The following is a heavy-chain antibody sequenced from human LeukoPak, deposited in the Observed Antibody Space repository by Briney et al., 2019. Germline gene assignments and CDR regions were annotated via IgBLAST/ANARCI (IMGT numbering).Heavy chain of an antibody. Sequence: PGGSLRLSCAASGFTFSSYAMSWVRQAPGKGLEWVSAISGSGGSTYYADSVKGWFTISRDNSKNTLYLQMNSLRAEDTAVYYCAKDAGPITIFGVVNVDPGYFDYWGQGTLVTVSS. V-gene: IGHV3-23*01. CDR3: AKDAGPITIFGVVNVDPGYFDY. CDR1: GFTFSSYA. J-gene: IGHJ4*02. CDR2: ISGSGGST. D-gene: IGHD3-3*01.